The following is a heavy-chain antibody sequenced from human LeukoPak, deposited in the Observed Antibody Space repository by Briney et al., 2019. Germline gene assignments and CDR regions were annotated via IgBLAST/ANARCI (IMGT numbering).Heavy chain of an antibody. CDR3: ARIPSGDVDTAMVMYYHYGMDV. CDR1: GGTFSSHT. V-gene: IGHV1-69*02. D-gene: IGHD5-18*01. J-gene: IGHJ6*02. CDR2: IIPLFGIV. Sequence: GSSVKASCKASGGTFSSHTISWVRQAPEQGLEWMGRIIPLFGIVNYAQKFQDRVTITADKSTSTAYMEVSSLRSEDTAVYYCARIPSGDVDTAMVMYYHYGMDVWGQGTTVTVSS.